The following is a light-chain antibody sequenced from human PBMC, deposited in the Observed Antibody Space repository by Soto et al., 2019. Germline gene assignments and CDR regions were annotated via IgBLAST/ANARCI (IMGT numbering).Light chain of an antibody. CDR3: QQYGSSPPIT. Sequence: EIVLTQSPGTLSLSPGERATLSCRASQSVSSSYLAWYQQKPGQAPRLLIYGASSRATGIPDGFSGSGSGTDFTLTISRLEPEGFAVYYCQQYGSSPPITFGQGTRLEIK. CDR1: QSVSSSY. J-gene: IGKJ5*01. V-gene: IGKV3-20*01. CDR2: GAS.